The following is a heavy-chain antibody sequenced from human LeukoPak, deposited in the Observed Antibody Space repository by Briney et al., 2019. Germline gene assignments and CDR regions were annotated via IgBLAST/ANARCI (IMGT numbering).Heavy chain of an antibody. CDR1: GYTFTSYG. D-gene: IGHD3-22*01. V-gene: IGHV1-18*01. CDR3: ARDRTYYYDSSGYYYEYFQH. CDR2: ISAYNGNT. Sequence: ASVKVSCKASGYTFTSYGISWVRQAPGQGLEWMGWISAYNGNTNYAQKLQGRVTMTTDTSTSTAYMELRSLRSDDTAVYYCARDRTYYYDSSGYYYEYFQHWGQGTLVTVSS. J-gene: IGHJ1*01.